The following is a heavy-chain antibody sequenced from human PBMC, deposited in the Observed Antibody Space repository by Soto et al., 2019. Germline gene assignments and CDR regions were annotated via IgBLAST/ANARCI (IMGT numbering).Heavy chain of an antibody. CDR3: ARAVGAWRSLNWFGT. CDR1: GFTFSSYG. Sequence: PGGSLRLSCAASGFTFSSYGMHWVRQAPGKGLERVAVIWYDGSNKYYADSVKGRFTISRDNSKKTLYLQMNSLRAEDTAVYYCARAVGAWRSLNWFGTWGQGTMVTVSS. V-gene: IGHV3-33*01. D-gene: IGHD3-16*01. CDR2: IWYDGSNK. J-gene: IGHJ5*02.